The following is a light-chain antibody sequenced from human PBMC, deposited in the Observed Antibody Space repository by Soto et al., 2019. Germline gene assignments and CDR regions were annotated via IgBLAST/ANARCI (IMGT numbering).Light chain of an antibody. Sequence: NFMLTQPHSVSESPGKTVTISCTGSSGSIASNYVQWYQQRPGSAPTTVIYEDNQRPSGVPDRFSGSIDSSSNSASLTISGLKTEDEADYYRQSYDSRNQGVFGGGTKLTVL. CDR2: EDN. V-gene: IGLV6-57*02. J-gene: IGLJ2*01. CDR3: QSYDSRNQGV. CDR1: SGSIASNY.